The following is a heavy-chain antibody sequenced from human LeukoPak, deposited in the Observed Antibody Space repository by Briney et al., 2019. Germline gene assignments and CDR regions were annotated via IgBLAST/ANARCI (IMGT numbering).Heavy chain of an antibody. J-gene: IGHJ4*02. D-gene: IGHD5-18*01. CDR2: IYYSGST. CDR3: ARDQGYSYGAFDF. CDR1: GGSVSSGSYY. V-gene: IGHV4-61*01. Sequence: SETLSLTCTVSGGSVSSGSYYWSWIRQPPGKGLEWIGYIYYSGSTNYNPSLKSRLTISVDTSKNQFSLRLSSVTAADTAVYYCARDQGYSYGAFDFWGQGALVTVSS.